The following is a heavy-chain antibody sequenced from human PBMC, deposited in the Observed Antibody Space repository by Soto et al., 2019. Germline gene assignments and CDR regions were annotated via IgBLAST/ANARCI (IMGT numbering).Heavy chain of an antibody. Sequence: LRLSFAASGFTFSSYWMSWVRQAPGKGLEWVANIKQDGSEKYYVDSVKGRFTISRDNAKNSLYLQMNSLRAEDTAVYYCARTQIAVAGPFDYWGQGTLVTVSS. CDR2: IKQDGSEK. CDR3: ARTQIAVAGPFDY. J-gene: IGHJ4*02. D-gene: IGHD6-19*01. V-gene: IGHV3-7*03. CDR1: GFTFSSYW.